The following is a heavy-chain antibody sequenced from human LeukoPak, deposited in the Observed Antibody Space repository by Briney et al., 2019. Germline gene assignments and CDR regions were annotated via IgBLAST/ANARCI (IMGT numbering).Heavy chain of an antibody. D-gene: IGHD3-22*01. Sequence: GGSLRLSCAASGFTVSSNYMGWVRQALGKGLEWVSVLYSGGNTYYPDSVRGRFTISRDNSQNTLYLQMDSLRAEDTAVYYCARLYDSSAYGAFDIWGQGTMVTVSS. CDR2: LYSGGNT. V-gene: IGHV3-66*02. J-gene: IGHJ3*02. CDR3: ARLYDSSAYGAFDI. CDR1: GFTVSSNY.